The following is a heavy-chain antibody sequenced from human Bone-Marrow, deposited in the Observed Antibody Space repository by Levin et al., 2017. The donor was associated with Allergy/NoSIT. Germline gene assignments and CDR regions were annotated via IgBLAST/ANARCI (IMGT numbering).Heavy chain of an antibody. Sequence: PGESLRLSCAASGFTVTTSFMNWVRQAPGKGLEWVSVVYSGGTTYYADSVKGRFTISRDSSKNTLYLPMNSLRAEDSAVYYCAKGDFTSGPYRSDAFDVWGQGTEVTVSS. J-gene: IGHJ3*01. D-gene: IGHD3-10*01. V-gene: IGHV3-66*01. CDR3: AKGDFTSGPYRSDAFDV. CDR2: VYSGGTT. CDR1: GFTVTTSF.